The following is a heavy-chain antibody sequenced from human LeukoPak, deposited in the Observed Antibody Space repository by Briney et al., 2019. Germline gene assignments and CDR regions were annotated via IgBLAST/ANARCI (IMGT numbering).Heavy chain of an antibody. V-gene: IGHV4-34*01. CDR1: GGSFSGYY. CDR3: ARGYYDYVWGRYLINPPDY. D-gene: IGHD3-16*02. Sequence: SETLSLTCAVYGGSFSGYYWSWICQPPGKGLEWIGEINHRGSSNDNPSLKSRVTISVDTSKNQFSLKLSSVTAADTAVYYCARGYYDYVWGRYLINPPDYWGQGTLVTVSS. CDR2: INHRGSS. J-gene: IGHJ4*02.